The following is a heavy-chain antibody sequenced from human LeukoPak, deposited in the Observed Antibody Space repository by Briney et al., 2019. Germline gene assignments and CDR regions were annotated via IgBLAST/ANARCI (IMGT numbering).Heavy chain of an antibody. Sequence: GGSLRLSCAASGFTFSIYSMNWVRQAPRKGLEWVSYISSSSSTIYYADSVKGRFTISRDNAKNSLYLQMNSLRDEDTAVYYCARGRRYYDRSGPTGVYYFDYWGQGTLVTVSS. CDR2: ISSSSSTI. CDR3: ARGRRYYDRSGPTGVYYFDY. D-gene: IGHD3-22*01. J-gene: IGHJ4*02. CDR1: GFTFSIYS. V-gene: IGHV3-48*02.